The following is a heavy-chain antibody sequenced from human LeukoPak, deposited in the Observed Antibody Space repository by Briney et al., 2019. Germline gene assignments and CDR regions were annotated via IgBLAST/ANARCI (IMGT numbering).Heavy chain of an antibody. CDR1: GFTFSSYA. Sequence: GGSLRLSCAASGFTFSSYAMSWVRQAPGKGLEWVSAISGSGGSTYYADSVKGRFTTSRDNSKNTLYLQMNSLRAEDTAVYYCAKTNSNSVSSSWYMDWFDPWGQGTLVTVSS. CDR2: ISGSGGST. D-gene: IGHD6-13*01. J-gene: IGHJ5*02. CDR3: AKTNSNSVSSSWYMDWFDP. V-gene: IGHV3-23*01.